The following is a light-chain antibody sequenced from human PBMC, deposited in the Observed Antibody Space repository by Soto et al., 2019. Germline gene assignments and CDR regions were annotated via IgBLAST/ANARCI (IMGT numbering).Light chain of an antibody. CDR3: QQYNNWPPWT. V-gene: IGKV3D-15*01. CDR1: QSISVY. CDR2: DGS. J-gene: IGKJ1*01. Sequence: ENVLTQSPVTLSLSPGERATLSCRASQSISVYLAWYQQKPGQAPRLLIYDGSNRATGIPARFSGSGSGTEFTLTISSLQSEDFAVYFCQQYNNWPPWTFGQGTKVDIK.